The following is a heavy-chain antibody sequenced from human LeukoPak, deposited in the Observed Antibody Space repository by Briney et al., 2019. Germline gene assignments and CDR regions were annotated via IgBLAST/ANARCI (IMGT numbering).Heavy chain of an antibody. J-gene: IGHJ4*02. CDR2: ISYDGSNK. CDR3: AKVLRYFDWLSGYFDY. CDR1: GFTFSSYG. Sequence: GRSLSLSCAASGFTFSSYGMHWVRQAPGKGLEWVAVISYDGSNKYYADSVKGRFTISRDNSKNTLYLQMNSLRAEDTAVYYCAKVLRYFDWLSGYFDYWGQGTLVTVSS. V-gene: IGHV3-30*18. D-gene: IGHD3-9*01.